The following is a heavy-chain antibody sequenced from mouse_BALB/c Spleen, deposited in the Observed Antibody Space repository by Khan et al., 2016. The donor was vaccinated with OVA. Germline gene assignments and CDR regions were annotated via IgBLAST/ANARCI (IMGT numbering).Heavy chain of an antibody. CDR3: TRSGTSSFLY. V-gene: IGHV1-77*01. CDR1: GYTFSDYY. D-gene: IGHD1-3*01. CDR2: IYPGRGNT. J-gene: IGHJ3*01. Sequence: VQLQESGAELARPGASVKLSCKASGYTFSDYYINWVKQRTGQGLEWIGEIYPGRGNTYYNEKFKGKATLTADKSSSTAYMQFSSLTSEDSAVYFCTRSGTSSFLYWGQGTLVTVSA.